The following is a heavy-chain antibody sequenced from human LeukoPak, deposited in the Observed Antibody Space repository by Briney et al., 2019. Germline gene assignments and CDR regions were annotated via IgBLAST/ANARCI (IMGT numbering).Heavy chain of an antibody. V-gene: IGHV6-1*01. J-gene: IGHJ6*03. CDR1: GDSVSSNSAA. Sequence: SQTLSLTCAISGDSVSSNSAAWNWIRQSPSRGLEWLGRTYYRSKWYTEYSVSVKSRITINPDTSKNQFSLQLNSVTPEDTAVYYCARHLSEGAAGLGYYMDVWGKGTTVTISS. CDR2: TYYRSKWYT. D-gene: IGHD6-13*01. CDR3: ARHLSEGAAGLGYYMDV.